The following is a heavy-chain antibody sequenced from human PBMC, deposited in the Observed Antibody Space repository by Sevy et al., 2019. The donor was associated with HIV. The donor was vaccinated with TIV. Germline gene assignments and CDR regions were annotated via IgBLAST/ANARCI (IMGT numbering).Heavy chain of an antibody. CDR2: IIPIFGTA. CDR1: GGTFSSYA. V-gene: IGHV1-69*06. Sequence: ASVKVSCKASGGTFSSYAISWVRQAPGQGLEWMGGIIPIFGTANYAQKFQGRVTITADKSTSTAYMELSSLRSEDTDVYYCARGYGDYTYYYYYMDVWGKGTTVTVSS. J-gene: IGHJ6*03. CDR3: ARGYGDYTYYYYYMDV. D-gene: IGHD4-17*01.